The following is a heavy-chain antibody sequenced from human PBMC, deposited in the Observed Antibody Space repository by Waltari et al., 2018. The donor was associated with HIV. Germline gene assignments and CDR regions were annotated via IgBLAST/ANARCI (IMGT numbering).Heavy chain of an antibody. CDR2: ISGSGGTT. V-gene: IGHV3-23*01. Sequence: EVQLLGSGGGLVQPGGSLRLSCAASGFTFSSYAMSWVRQAPGRGLEWVSSISGSGGTTFYADSVKGRFTISRDSSKNTLFLQMNSLRADDTAIYYCGKGGLLSGVDYWGRGTLVTVSS. CDR3: GKGGLLSGVDY. J-gene: IGHJ4*02. CDR1: GFTFSSYA. D-gene: IGHD2-2*01.